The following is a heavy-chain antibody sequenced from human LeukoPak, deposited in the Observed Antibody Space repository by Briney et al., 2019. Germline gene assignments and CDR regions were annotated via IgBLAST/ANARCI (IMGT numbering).Heavy chain of an antibody. J-gene: IGHJ3*02. CDR1: TDSFSSHY. CDR3: ARDVVAVTKGFDI. Sequence: SETLSLTCAVSTDSFSSHYWTWIRQPPGKELEWIGYISYIGSTNYNPSLKSRVTISIDTSKNQFSLKLSSVTAADTAVYYCARDVVAVTKGFDIWGQGTMVSVSS. CDR2: ISYIGST. V-gene: IGHV4-59*11. D-gene: IGHD2-15*01.